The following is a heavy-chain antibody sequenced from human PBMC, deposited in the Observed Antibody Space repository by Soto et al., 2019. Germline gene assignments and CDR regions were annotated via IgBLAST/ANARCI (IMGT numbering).Heavy chain of an antibody. J-gene: IGHJ4*02. V-gene: IGHV3-9*01. CDR1: GFTFDDYA. CDR2: ISWNSGSI. CDR3: AKYSWHDSSGYPDY. D-gene: IGHD3-22*01. Sequence: EVQLVESGGGLVQPGRSLRLSCAASGFTFDDYAMHWVRQAPGKGLEWVSGISWNSGSIGYADSVKGRFTISRDNAKNSLYLQMNSLRAEDTALYYCAKYSWHDSSGYPDYWGQGTLVTVSS.